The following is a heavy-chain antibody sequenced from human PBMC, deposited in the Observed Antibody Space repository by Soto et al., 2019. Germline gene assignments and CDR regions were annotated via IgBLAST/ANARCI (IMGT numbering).Heavy chain of an antibody. V-gene: IGHV3-11*01. J-gene: IGHJ6*02. Sequence: GPQRHSYAASEVNFSDYYMSWIRQTPGKGLEWVSYISSSGSTKYYADSVKGRFTISRDNAKNSLYLHMGSLRAEDTAVYYCARARPDIVEVVGEPPGYSSMAVWVHRTTVPGFS. CDR3: ARARPDIVEVVGEPPGYSSMAV. CDR2: ISSSGSTK. CDR1: EVNFSDYY. D-gene: IGHD2-15*01.